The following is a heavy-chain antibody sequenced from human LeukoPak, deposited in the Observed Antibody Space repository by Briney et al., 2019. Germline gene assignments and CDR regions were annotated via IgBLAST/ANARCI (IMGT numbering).Heavy chain of an antibody. V-gene: IGHV4-34*01. CDR1: GGSFSGYY. J-gene: IGHJ3*02. CDR3: ARRRRPDAFDI. Sequence: SETLSLTCGVYGGSFSGYYWSWIRQPPGKGLEWIGSIYYSGSTYYNPSLKSRVTISVDTSKNQFSLKLSSVTAADTAVYYCARRRRPDAFDIWGQGTMVTVSS. CDR2: IYYSGST.